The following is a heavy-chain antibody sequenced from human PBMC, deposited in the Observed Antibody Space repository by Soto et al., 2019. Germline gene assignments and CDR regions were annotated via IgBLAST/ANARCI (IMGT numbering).Heavy chain of an antibody. D-gene: IGHD2-2*01. CDR2: MNPNSGNT. CDR1: GYTFTSYD. Sequence: ASVKVSCKASGYTFTSYDINWVRQATGQGLEWMGWMNPNSGNTGYAQKFHGRVTMTRNTSISTAYMELGSLRSEDTAVYYCARVVPAAISYYYYYYMDVWGKGTTVTVSS. V-gene: IGHV1-8*01. CDR3: ARVVPAAISYYYYYYMDV. J-gene: IGHJ6*03.